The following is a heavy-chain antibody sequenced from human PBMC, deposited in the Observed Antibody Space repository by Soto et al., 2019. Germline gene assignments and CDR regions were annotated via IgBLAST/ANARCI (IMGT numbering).Heavy chain of an antibody. CDR3: ARGEALWVSLRAYSWLDS. J-gene: IGHJ5*01. Sequence: GGSLRLSCAASGFTFSSYWMHWVRQAPGKGLVWVSRINSDGSSTSYADSVKGRFTISRDNAKNTLYLQMNSLRAEDTAVYYCARGEALWVSLRAYSWLDSWGQGILVTVS. D-gene: IGHD2-21*01. V-gene: IGHV3-74*01. CDR2: INSDGSST. CDR1: GFTFSSYW.